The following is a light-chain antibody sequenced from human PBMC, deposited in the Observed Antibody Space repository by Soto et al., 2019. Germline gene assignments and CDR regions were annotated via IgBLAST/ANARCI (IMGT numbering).Light chain of an antibody. CDR1: ESVTSSC. Sequence: EIVLTQSPDTLSLSPGERATLSCTASESVTSSCLAWYQRKPGQAPRLLIHTTSTRATDIPDRFSGSGSGTDFTLTISRLEPEDFAVYYCQQCRGSPLFSFGPGTRVDI. CDR2: TTS. J-gene: IGKJ3*01. V-gene: IGKV3-20*01. CDR3: QQCRGSPLFS.